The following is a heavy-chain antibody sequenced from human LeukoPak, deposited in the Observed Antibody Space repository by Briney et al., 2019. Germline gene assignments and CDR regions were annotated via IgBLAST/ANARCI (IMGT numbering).Heavy chain of an antibody. V-gene: IGHV3-23*01. CDR3: ARDGDFWGFGELST. CDR1: GFTLSDYG. D-gene: IGHD3-16*02. Sequence: GGTLRLSCAPSGFTLSDYGMSWVRQAPGKGLEWVSTITGSGDSTYYADSVKGRFTISRDNTKNTMYLQMNSLRAEDTAVYYCARDGDFWGFGELSTWGQGTLVTVSS. J-gene: IGHJ5*02. CDR2: ITGSGDST.